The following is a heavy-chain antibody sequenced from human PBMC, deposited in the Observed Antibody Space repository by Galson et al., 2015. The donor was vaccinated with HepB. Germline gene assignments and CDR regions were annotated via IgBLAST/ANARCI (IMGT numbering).Heavy chain of an antibody. CDR3: ARDGGRPRNTFDI. CDR2: ISSGGGTI. Sequence: SLRLSCAASGFNLSDYYMTWIRLSPGKGLEWVSYISSGGGTIYSADSVKGRFAISRDHAKNSLFLQMNSLRAEDTAVYYCARDGGRPRNTFDIWGQGTMVTVSS. J-gene: IGHJ3*02. CDR1: GFNLSDYY. V-gene: IGHV3-11*01. D-gene: IGHD1-26*01.